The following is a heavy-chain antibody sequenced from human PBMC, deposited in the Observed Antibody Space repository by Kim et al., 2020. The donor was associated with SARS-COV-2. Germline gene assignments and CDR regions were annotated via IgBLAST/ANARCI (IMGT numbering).Heavy chain of an antibody. CDR3: AKPGGSGSYYRYFDS. D-gene: IGHD3-10*01. V-gene: IGHV3-23*01. Sequence: GGSLRLSCVASGFTFNMYAMTWVRQAPGKGLEWVSDISSSDTTYYADSVKGRFTIFRDNSKNTLYLQMNSLRAEDTAVYYFAKPGGSGSYYRYFDSWGQGTQVTFSS. CDR2: ISSSDTT. CDR1: GFTFNMYA. J-gene: IGHJ4*02.